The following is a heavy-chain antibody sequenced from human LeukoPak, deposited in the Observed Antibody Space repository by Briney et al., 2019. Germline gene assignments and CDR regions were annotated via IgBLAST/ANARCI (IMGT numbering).Heavy chain of an antibody. CDR3: AKSGRGSSPPYYFDY. J-gene: IGHJ4*02. D-gene: IGHD6-6*01. CDR1: GFTFNNYV. Sequence: GGSLRLSCAASGFTFNNYVMNWVRQAPGKGLEWVSAITDSSTSTYYADSVKGRSTISRDNSKNTLYLQMNSLRAEDTAVYYCAKSGRGSSPPYYFDYWGQGTLVTVSS. CDR2: ITDSSTST. V-gene: IGHV3-23*01.